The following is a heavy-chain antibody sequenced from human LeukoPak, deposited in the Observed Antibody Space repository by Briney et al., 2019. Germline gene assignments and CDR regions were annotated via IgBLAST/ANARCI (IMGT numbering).Heavy chain of an antibody. CDR2: ISGSGDST. Sequence: GGSLRLSCAASGFTFSSFGMSWVRQAPGKGLEWVSGISGSGDSTYYADSVKGRFTISRDNSKKTLYLQMNSLRAEDTAVYYCAKESFLGYSYGWFDYWGQGTLVTVSS. CDR3: AKESFLGYSYGWFDY. V-gene: IGHV3-23*01. J-gene: IGHJ4*02. D-gene: IGHD5-18*01. CDR1: GFTFSSFG.